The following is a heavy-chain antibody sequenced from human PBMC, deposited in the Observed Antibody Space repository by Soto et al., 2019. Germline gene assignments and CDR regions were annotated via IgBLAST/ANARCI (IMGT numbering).Heavy chain of an antibody. D-gene: IGHD4-4*01. J-gene: IGHJ2*01. V-gene: IGHV3-30-3*01. CDR1: GFTFSSYA. Sequence: QVQLVESGGGVVQPGRSLRLSCAASGFTFSSYAMHWVRQAPGKGLEWVAVISYDGSNKYYADSVKGRFTISRDNSKNXLYLQMNSLRAEGTAVYYCARPLWRDDYNWGYFDLWGRGTLVTVSS. CDR2: ISYDGSNK. CDR3: ARPLWRDDYNWGYFDL.